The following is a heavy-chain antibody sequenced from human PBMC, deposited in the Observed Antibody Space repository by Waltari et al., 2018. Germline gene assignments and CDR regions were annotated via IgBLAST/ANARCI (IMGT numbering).Heavy chain of an antibody. D-gene: IGHD1-26*01. CDR2: IYYSGST. J-gene: IGHJ6*03. Sequence: QVQLQESGPVLVKPSETLSLTCTVSGGSISSYYWSWIRQPPGKGLEWIGYIYYSGSTNYNPSLKSRVTISVDTSKNQISLKLSSVTAADTAVYYCARVGVGATPDYMDVWGKGTTVTVSS. CDR3: ARVGVGATPDYMDV. V-gene: IGHV4-59*01. CDR1: GGSISSYY.